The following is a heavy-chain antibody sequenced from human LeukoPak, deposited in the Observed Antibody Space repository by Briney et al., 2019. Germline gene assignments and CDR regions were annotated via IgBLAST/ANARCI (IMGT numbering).Heavy chain of an antibody. CDR3: AKDLLGSPYYYMDV. CDR2: IRYDGSNK. CDR1: GFTFSSYG. J-gene: IGHJ6*03. V-gene: IGHV3-30*02. Sequence: GGSLRLSCAASGFTFSSYGMHWVRQAPGKGLEWVAFIRYDGSNKYYADSVKGRFTISRDNSKNTLYLQMNSLRAEDTAVYYCAKDLLGSPYYYMDVWGKGTTVTVSS. D-gene: IGHD3-10*01.